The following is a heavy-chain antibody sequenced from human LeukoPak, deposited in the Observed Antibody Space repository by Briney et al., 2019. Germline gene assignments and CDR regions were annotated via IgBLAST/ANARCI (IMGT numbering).Heavy chain of an antibody. CDR2: IYTSGST. CDR1: GGSISSYY. J-gene: IGHJ4*02. V-gene: IGHV4-4*07. D-gene: IGHD3-22*01. Sequence: SETLSLTCTVSGGSISSYYWSWIRQPAGKGLEWIGRIYTSGSTNYNPSHKSRVTMSVDTSKNQFSLKLSSVTAADTAVYYCARDRYYYDSSGYPFDYWGQGTLVTVSS. CDR3: ARDRYYYDSSGYPFDY.